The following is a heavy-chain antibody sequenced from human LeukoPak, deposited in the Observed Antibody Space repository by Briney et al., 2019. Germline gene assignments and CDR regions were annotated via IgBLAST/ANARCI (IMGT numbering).Heavy chain of an antibody. CDR3: ARGPIHLWLHNGMDV. J-gene: IGHJ6*02. Sequence: GGSLRLSCTASGFIFGDHAMSWVRQAPGKGLEWVGFIRSKAYGGTTEYAASVKGRFTISRDDSEGIAYLQMNSLRIDDTAVHYCARGPIHLWLHNGMDVWGQGTTVIVFS. D-gene: IGHD5-12*01. CDR2: IRSKAYGGTT. V-gene: IGHV3-49*04. CDR1: GFIFGDHA.